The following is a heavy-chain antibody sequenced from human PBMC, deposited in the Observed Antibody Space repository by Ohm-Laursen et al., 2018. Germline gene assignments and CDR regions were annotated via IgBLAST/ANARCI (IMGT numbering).Heavy chain of an antibody. J-gene: IGHJ4*02. CDR1: GFTFSSYI. V-gene: IGHV3-21*01. CDR2: ISGDVNYI. CDR3: ARDATAGGTLG. D-gene: IGHD6-13*01. Sequence: SLRLSCAASGFTFSSYIMTWVRQAPGKGLEWVPSISGDVNYIYYADSVKGRFTISRDNAKSSLYLQMHSLRGDDTAVYYCARDATAGGTLGWGQGTLVTVPS.